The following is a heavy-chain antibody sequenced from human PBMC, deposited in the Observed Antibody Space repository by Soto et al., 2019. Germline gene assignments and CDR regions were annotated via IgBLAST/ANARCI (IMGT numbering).Heavy chain of an antibody. CDR2: MNPNSGNT. CDR3: ARVTLVTIPYYYYMDV. V-gene: IGHV1-8*01. CDR1: GYTFTSYD. D-gene: IGHD3-9*01. J-gene: IGHJ6*03. Sequence: VASVKVSCKASGYTFTSYDINWVRQATGQGLEWMGWMNPNSGNTGYAQKFQGRVTMTRNTSISTAYMELSSLRSEHTAVYYCARVTLVTIPYYYYMDVWGKGTTVTVSS.